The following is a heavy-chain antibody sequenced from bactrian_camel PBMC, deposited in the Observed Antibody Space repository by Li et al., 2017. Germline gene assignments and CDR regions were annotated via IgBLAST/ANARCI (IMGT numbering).Heavy chain of an antibody. J-gene: IGHJ4*01. D-gene: IGHD1*01. CDR3: AADYAELSGLWDGSSQWDY. Sequence: VQLVESGGGSVAAGGSLRLSCLASGYAGKAYCMGWFRQAPGKEREGVAVIASDGSTSYADSVNGRFTISKDNVKDILYLQMNSLKPEDTAMYYCAADYAELSGLWDGSSQWDYWGQGTQVT. CDR2: IASDGST. CDR1: GYAGKAYC. V-gene: IGHV3S53*01.